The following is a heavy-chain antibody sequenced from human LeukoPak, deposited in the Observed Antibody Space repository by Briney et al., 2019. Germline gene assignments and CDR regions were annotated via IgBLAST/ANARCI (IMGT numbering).Heavy chain of an antibody. CDR3: ARRRITMVRGVIIPFDY. CDR2: INHSGST. D-gene: IGHD3-10*01. V-gene: IGHV4-34*01. J-gene: IGHJ4*02. CDR1: GGSFSGYY. Sequence: SETLSRTCAVYGGSFSGYYWSWIRQPPGKGLEWIGEINHSGSTNYNPSLKSRVTISVDTSKNQFSLKLSSVTAADAAVYYCARRRITMVRGVIIPFDYWGQGTLVTVSS.